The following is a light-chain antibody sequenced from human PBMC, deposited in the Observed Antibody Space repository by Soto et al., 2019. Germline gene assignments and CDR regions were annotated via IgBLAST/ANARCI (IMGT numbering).Light chain of an antibody. CDR3: SSYTSSSSYV. CDR2: DVI. J-gene: IGLJ1*01. Sequence: QSVLTQPASVSDSPGQSITISCIGTSSEIGAFNHVSWHQQHPGKAPKLIIYDVINRPSGVSNRFSGSKTGNTASLIISGLQAEDEADYYCSSYTSSSSYVFGSGTKLTVL. CDR1: SSEIGAFNH. V-gene: IGLV2-14*03.